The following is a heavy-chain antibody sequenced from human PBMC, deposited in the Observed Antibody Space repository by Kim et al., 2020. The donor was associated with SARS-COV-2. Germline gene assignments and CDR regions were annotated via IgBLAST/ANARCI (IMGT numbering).Heavy chain of an antibody. J-gene: IGHJ4*02. CDR2: MHNSGRT. V-gene: IGHV4-61*08. D-gene: IGHD3-16*01. CDR1: GDSFSSHDYF. CDR3: AILWGTWYVQY. Sequence: SETLSLTCSVSGDSFSSHDYFCSWIRQPPGKGLEWIGYMHNSGRTSYNPSLKSRVSVSVDTSRNQFSLQLSSVTAADTAMYYCAILWGTWYVQYWGQGALVTVSS.